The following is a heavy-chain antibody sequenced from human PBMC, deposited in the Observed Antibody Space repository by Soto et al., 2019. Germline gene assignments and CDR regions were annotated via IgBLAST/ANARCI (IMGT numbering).Heavy chain of an antibody. J-gene: IGHJ5*01. D-gene: IGHD4-4*01. Sequence: VASVKVSCKASGYSFSAYFIHWVRQAPGQGLEWMGWMNPDSGGSKFAQNFQGRVTMARDASITTAYVDLRSLRSDDTAVYYCVRDLKYFRVNGNWFDSWGQGTLVTVSS. CDR1: GYSFSAYF. CDR3: VRDLKYFRVNGNWFDS. V-gene: IGHV1-2*02. CDR2: MNPDSGGS.